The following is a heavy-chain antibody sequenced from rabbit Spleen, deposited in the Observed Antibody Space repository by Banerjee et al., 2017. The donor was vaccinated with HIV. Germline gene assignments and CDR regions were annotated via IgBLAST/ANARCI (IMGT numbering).Heavy chain of an antibody. D-gene: IGHD1-1*01. CDR2: IDAGSSGFT. CDR3: ARDSSTSFSSYGMDL. Sequence: EESGGGLVKPGASLTLTCKASGISFGISDYMCWVRQAPGKGLEWIACIDAGSSGFTYHASWAKGRFTISKTSSTTVTLQMTSLTAADTATYFCARDSSTSFSSYGMDLWGQGTLVTVS. V-gene: IGHV1S40*01. CDR1: GISFGISDY. J-gene: IGHJ6*01.